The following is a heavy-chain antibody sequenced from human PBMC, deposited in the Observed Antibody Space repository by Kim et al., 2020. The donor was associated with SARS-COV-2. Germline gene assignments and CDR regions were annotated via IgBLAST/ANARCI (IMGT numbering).Heavy chain of an antibody. D-gene: IGHD3-22*01. CDR3: AASISGYYYDY. Sequence: YYADSGKGRISITRDNAKNSMSLKMSSLRAEDTAFYYCAASISGYYYDYWGLGTLVTVSS. J-gene: IGHJ4*02. V-gene: IGHV3-48*03.